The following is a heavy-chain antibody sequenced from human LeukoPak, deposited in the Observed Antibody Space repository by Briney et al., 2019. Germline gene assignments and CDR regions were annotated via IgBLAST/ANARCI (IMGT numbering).Heavy chain of an antibody. CDR2: NYSDGST. J-gene: IGHJ4*02. CDR1: GFTVSSSY. V-gene: IGHV3-53*01. CDR3: ASMSDSSTRCCTFDY. Sequence: GGSLRLSCAASGFTVSSSYMSWVRQAPGKGLAWVSLNYSDGSTYHADSVKGRFTISKDNSKNTLNLQMNGLRAEDTAVYYCASMSDSSTRCCTFDYWGQGTLVTVSS. D-gene: IGHD2-2*02.